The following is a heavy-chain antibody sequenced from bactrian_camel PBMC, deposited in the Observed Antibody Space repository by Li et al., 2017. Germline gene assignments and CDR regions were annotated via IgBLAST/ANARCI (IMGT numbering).Heavy chain of an antibody. J-gene: IGHJ4*01. CDR1: GFTFSSYP. D-gene: IGHD5*01. Sequence: HVQLVESGGGLVQSGGSLRLCCAASGFTFSSYPMVWVRQAPGKGLEWLSGVNEPGAHTYYADSVMGRFTISIDNAKTTLYLQMNNLRADDTAMYYCAIGLFADFGLGRGTQVT. V-gene: IGHV3S1*01. CDR2: VNEPGAHT.